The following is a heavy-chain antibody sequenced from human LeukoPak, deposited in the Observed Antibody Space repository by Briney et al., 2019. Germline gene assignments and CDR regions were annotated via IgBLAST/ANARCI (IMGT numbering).Heavy chain of an antibody. D-gene: IGHD4-23*01. CDR1: GGTFSSYA. J-gene: IGHJ5*02. V-gene: IGHV1-69*13. Sequence: SVKVSCKASGGTFSSYAISWVRQAPGQGLEWMGGIIPIFGTANYAQKFQGRVTITADESTSTAYMELSSLRSEDTAVYYCARDYGGNSGWFDPWGQGTLVTVSS. CDR3: ARDYGGNSGWFDP. CDR2: IIPIFGTA.